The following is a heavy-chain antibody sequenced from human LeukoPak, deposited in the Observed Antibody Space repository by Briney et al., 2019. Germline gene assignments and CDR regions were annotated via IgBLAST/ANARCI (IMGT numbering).Heavy chain of an antibody. CDR1: GGSISSSSYY. Sequence: SETLSLTCTVSGGSISSSSYYWGWIRQPPGKGLEWIGSIYYSGSTYYNPSLKSRVTISVDTSKNQFSLSLSSVTAADTAVYCCASGPDSAYYYYYYMDVWGKGTTVTVSS. CDR2: IYYSGST. V-gene: IGHV4-39*07. D-gene: IGHD1-14*01. J-gene: IGHJ6*03. CDR3: ASGPDSAYYYYYYMDV.